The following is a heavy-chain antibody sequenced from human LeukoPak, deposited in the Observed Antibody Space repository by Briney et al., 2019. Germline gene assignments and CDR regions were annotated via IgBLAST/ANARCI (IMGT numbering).Heavy chain of an antibody. V-gene: IGHV1-8*01. CDR2: MNPDTRNT. J-gene: IGHJ3*02. D-gene: IGHD3-10*01. Sequence: GASVKVSCKASGYTFTSYDINWVRQATGQGLEWMGWMNPDTRNTGYAQKFQGRLTMTRNTSISTAYMELSSLRSEDAAVYYCASAPIRGAGLSAFDIWGQGTMVTVSS. CDR1: GYTFTSYD. CDR3: ASAPIRGAGLSAFDI.